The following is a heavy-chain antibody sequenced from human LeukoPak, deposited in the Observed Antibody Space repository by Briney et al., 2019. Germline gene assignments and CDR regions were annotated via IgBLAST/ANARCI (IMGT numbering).Heavy chain of an antibody. J-gene: IGHJ4*02. CDR3: ARERSDYGDYFDY. CDR2: IYYSGST. Sequence: PSEALSLTCTVSGGSISSYSWSWIRQPPGKGLEWIGYIYYSGSTNYNPSLKSRVTISVDTSKNQFSLKLSSVTAADTAVYYCARERSDYGDYFDYWGQGTLVTVSS. CDR1: GGSISSYS. V-gene: IGHV4-59*01. D-gene: IGHD4-17*01.